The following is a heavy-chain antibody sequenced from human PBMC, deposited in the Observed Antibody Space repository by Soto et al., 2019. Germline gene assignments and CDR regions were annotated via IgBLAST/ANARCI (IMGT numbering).Heavy chain of an antibody. V-gene: IGHV3-53*01. D-gene: IGHD5-18*01. J-gene: IGHJ6*02. CDR2: LYSGGRI. CDR1: GFTVSDNY. CDR3: ARSDPGYAYGLNV. Sequence: GGSLRLSCAASGFTVSDNYITWVRQAPGRGLEWVSLLYSGGRIYYADSVKGRFTISRDTSKKTLYLQMNSLRTEDTAVYYCARSDPGYAYGLNVWGQGTTVTVS.